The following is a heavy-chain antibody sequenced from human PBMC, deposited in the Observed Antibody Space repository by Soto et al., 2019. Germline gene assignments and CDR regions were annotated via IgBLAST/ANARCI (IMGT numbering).Heavy chain of an antibody. V-gene: IGHV3-23*03. CDR2: INAGGSTT. D-gene: IGHD2-15*01. CDR1: GFIFSGYG. CDR3: AKAAIWGGGRYYYYYMDV. J-gene: IGHJ6*03. Sequence: EVQLLESGGGLVQPGGSLRLSCAASGFIFSGYGMTWVRQAPGKGLEWVSIINAGGSTTHYADSVKGRFTISRDDSKNTLYLPMNSLRGDDTAVYYCAKAAIWGGGRYYYYYMDVWGKGTTVTVSS.